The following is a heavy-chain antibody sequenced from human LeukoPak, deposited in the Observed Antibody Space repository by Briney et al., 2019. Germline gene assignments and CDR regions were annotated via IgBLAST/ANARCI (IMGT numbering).Heavy chain of an antibody. D-gene: IGHD2-2*02. J-gene: IGHJ4*02. V-gene: IGHV1-69*05. CDR3: AKDFGYQLLYPYFDY. Sequence: ASVKVSCKASGGTFSSYAISWVRQAPGQGLEWMGRIIPIFGTANYAQKFQGRVTITTDESTSTAYMELSSLRSEDTAVYYCAKDFGYQLLYPYFDYWGQGTLVTVSS. CDR2: IIPIFGTA. CDR1: GGTFSSYA.